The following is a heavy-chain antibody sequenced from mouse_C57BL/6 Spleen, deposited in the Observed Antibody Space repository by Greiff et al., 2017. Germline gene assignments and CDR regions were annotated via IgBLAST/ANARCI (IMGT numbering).Heavy chain of an antibody. D-gene: IGHD1-1*01. CDR3: ARTLYYYGSSYEDAMDY. V-gene: IGHV1-69*01. J-gene: IGHJ4*01. CDR1: GYTFTSYW. CDR2: IDPSDSYT. Sequence: QVQLQQPGAELVMPGASVKLSCKASGYTFTSYWMHWVKQRPGQGLEWIGEIDPSDSYTNYNQKFKGKSTLTVDKSSSTAYMQLSSLTSEDSAVYYCARTLYYYGSSYEDAMDYWGQGTSVTVSS.